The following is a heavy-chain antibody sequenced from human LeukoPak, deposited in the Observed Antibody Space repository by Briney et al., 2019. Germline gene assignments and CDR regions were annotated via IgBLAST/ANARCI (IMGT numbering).Heavy chain of an antibody. Sequence: SETLSLTCTVSGGSISNYYWSWIRPPPGKGLEWIGSIYYSGYTNYKPSLKRRVTISLDTSKNQFSLKLRSVTAADTAVYYCARHFSGAAAPLPFDYWGQGTLVTVSS. CDR1: GGSISNYY. CDR2: IYYSGYT. D-gene: IGHD6-13*01. V-gene: IGHV4-59*08. J-gene: IGHJ4*02. CDR3: ARHFSGAAAPLPFDY.